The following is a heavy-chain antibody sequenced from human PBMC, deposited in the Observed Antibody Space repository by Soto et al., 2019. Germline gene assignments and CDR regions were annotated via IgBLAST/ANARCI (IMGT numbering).Heavy chain of an antibody. CDR2: MNPNSGNT. V-gene: IGHV1-8*01. CDR1: GYTFTSYD. Sequence: QVQLVQSGAEVKKPGASVKVSCKASGYTFTSYDINWVRQATGQVLEWMGWMNPNSGNTGYAQKFQGRVDMTRNTSISTSDMELSSLRSEDTAVYYCARQYYDFWIGYRKTRKWFDLWGQGSLVTVT. D-gene: IGHD3-3*01. CDR3: ARQYYDFWIGYRKTRKWFDL. J-gene: IGHJ5*02.